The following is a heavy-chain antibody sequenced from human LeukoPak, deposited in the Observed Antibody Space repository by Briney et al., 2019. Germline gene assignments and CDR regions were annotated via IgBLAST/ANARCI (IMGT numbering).Heavy chain of an antibody. V-gene: IGHV1-2*06. Sequence: RAPVKVSCKASGYSFIDYYIHWVRQAPGQGLEWMGRINPKSGGTNYAQKFQGRVSMTSDTSISTAHMELTRLTFDDTALYYCARGPGMIVLVNAFAIWGQGTVVTVSS. CDR2: INPKSGGT. CDR1: GYSFIDYY. CDR3: ARGPGMIVLVNAFAI. D-gene: IGHD3-22*01. J-gene: IGHJ3*02.